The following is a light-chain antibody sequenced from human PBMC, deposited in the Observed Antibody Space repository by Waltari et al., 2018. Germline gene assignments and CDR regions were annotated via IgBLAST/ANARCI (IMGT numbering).Light chain of an antibody. Sequence: TQSPATLSLFPGERAVLSCWASQSIETNLAWFQQKPGQAPRLLISGASPRATNVPTRFSGSGSGTAFTLTISSLQSEDFATYYCQQYNSYYTFGQGTKVEIK. CDR3: QQYNSYYT. CDR1: QSIETN. CDR2: GAS. J-gene: IGKJ1*01. V-gene: IGKV3-15*01.